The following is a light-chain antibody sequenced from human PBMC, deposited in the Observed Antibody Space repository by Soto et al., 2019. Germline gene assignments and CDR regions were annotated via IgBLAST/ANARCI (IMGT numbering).Light chain of an antibody. CDR3: SSYAGSIYV. J-gene: IGLJ1*01. V-gene: IGLV2-8*01. Sequence: QSALTQPPSASGSPGHSVTISCTGTSSDVGGYNYVSWYQQHPGKAPKLMIYEVSNRPSGVPDRFSGSKSGNTASLTVSGLQAEDEADYYCSSYAGSIYVFGTGTKVTVL. CDR2: EVS. CDR1: SSDVGGYNY.